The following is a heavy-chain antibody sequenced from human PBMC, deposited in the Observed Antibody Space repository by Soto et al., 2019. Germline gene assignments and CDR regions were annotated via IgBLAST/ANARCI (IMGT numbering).Heavy chain of an antibody. D-gene: IGHD1-1*01. CDR1: GGSISSYY. CDR3: ARQSTVQHYPGQPYFDY. V-gene: IGHV4-59*08. CDR2: IYYSGST. Sequence: SETLSLTCTVSGGSISSYYWSWVRQRPGKGLEWIGYIYYSGSTNYNPSLKSRVTISVDTSKNQFSLKLSSVTAADTAVYYCARQSTVQHYPGQPYFDYWAHGTLLTVS. J-gene: IGHJ4*01.